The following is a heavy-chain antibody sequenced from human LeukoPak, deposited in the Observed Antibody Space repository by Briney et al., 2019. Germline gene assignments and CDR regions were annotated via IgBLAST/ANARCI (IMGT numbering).Heavy chain of an antibody. CDR2: INWNGGNT. V-gene: IGHV3-20*04. D-gene: IGHD3-9*01. J-gene: IGHJ4*02. CDR3: ASHFDWLLLLDY. Sequence: GGSLRLSCAASGFTFGDYGMSWVRQAPGKGLEWVSSINWNGGNTAYADSVKGRFTISRDTAKDSLYLQMNSLRAEDTAVYYCASHFDWLLLLDYWGQGTLVTVSS. CDR1: GFTFGDYG.